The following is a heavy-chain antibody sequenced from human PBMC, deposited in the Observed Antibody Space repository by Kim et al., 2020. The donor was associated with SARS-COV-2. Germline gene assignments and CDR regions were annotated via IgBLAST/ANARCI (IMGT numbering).Heavy chain of an antibody. CDR3: ARFPARYCRGSCYGLDV. D-gene: IGHD2-15*01. CDR2: ISGDGSST. V-gene: IGHV3-23*01. CDR1: GFTFSDYV. J-gene: IGHJ6*01. Sequence: GGSLRLSCVASGFTFSDYVMNWVRQAPGQGLEWVSFISGDGSSTYYINSVKGRFTISRDNSRNTVYLQMNSLRAEDTAKCYCARFPARYCRGSCYGLDVWERGTTVTVSS.